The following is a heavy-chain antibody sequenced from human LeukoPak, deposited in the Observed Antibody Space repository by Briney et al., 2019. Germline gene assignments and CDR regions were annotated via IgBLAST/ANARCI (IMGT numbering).Heavy chain of an antibody. CDR2: INHSGST. CDR3: ARVKSLLPYYYGMDV. J-gene: IGHJ6*02. Sequence: SETLSLTCAVYGGSFSGYYWSWICQPPGKGLEWIGEINHSGSTNYNPSLKSRVTISVDTSKNQFSLKLRSVTAADTAVYYCARVKSLLPYYYGMDVWGQGTTVTVSS. CDR1: GGSFSGYY. V-gene: IGHV4-34*01.